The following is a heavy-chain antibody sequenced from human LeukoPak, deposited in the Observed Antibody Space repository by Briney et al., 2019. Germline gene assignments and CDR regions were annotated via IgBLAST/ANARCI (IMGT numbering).Heavy chain of an antibody. CDR1: GGSFSGYY. CDR2: INHSGST. V-gene: IGHV4-34*01. CDR3: ARDNWNYPFDY. Sequence: PSETLSLTCAVYGGSFSGYYWSWIRQPPGKGLEWIGEINHSGSTNYNPSLKSRVTISVDASKNQFSLKLSSVTAADTAVYYCARDNWNYPFDYWGQGTLVTVSS. J-gene: IGHJ4*02. D-gene: IGHD1-7*01.